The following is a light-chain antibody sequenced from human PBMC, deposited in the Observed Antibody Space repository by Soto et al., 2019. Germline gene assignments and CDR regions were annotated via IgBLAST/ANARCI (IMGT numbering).Light chain of an antibody. CDR1: QSLTRN. V-gene: IGKV3-20*01. Sequence: EVVITQSPATLSVFPGERVPLSCWASQSLTRNLAWYQHKPGQSPRLLIYGASARATGIPDRFSGSGSGTDFTLTISRLEPEDFAVYYCQQYGRSPGTFGQGGKVDIK. J-gene: IGKJ1*01. CDR2: GAS. CDR3: QQYGRSPGT.